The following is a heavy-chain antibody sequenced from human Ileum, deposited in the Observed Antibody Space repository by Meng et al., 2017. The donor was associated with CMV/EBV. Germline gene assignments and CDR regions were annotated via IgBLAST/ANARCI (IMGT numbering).Heavy chain of an antibody. CDR3: ATVQCSNTPCYSPYLY. CDR1: GFTFSDYS. J-gene: IGHJ4*03. Sequence: GESLKIPCAASGFTFSDYSMNRVRQTPGKGLERVAIISSDGINEYYADSVQGRFISSRVNSKNTLFLQLNTLRPEDAALYFCATVQCSNTPCYSPYLYWGHGTRVTVSS. CDR2: ISSDGINE. D-gene: IGHD2-21*01. V-gene: IGHV3-30*04.